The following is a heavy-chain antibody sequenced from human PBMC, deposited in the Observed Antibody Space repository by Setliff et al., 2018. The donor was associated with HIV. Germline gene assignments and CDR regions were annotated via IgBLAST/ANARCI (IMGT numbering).Heavy chain of an antibody. D-gene: IGHD6-13*01. CDR3: ARVGDSRSTYGMDV. V-gene: IGHV4-59*11. Sequence: KTSETLSLTCTVSGASISNHYWNWIRQPPGKGLEWIGTIYYSGNIKYSPSLKNRVTISIDTSKNQFSLKLSSVTAADTAVYYCARVGDSRSTYGMDVWGQGTTVTVSS. CDR2: IYYSGNI. J-gene: IGHJ6*02. CDR1: GASISNHY.